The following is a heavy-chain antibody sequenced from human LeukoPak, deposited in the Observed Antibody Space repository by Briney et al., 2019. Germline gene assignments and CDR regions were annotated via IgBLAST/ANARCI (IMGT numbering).Heavy chain of an antibody. Sequence: GRSLRLSCAASGFTFSSYGIHWVRQAPGKGLEWVAVISKDGSNKYYADSVKGRFTISRDNSKNTLYLQMNSLRAEDTAVYYCVKFSLYCSSTSCKFDAFDIWGQGTMVTVSS. CDR1: GFTFSSYG. CDR3: VKFSLYCSSTSCKFDAFDI. CDR2: ISKDGSNK. V-gene: IGHV3-30*18. D-gene: IGHD2-2*01. J-gene: IGHJ3*02.